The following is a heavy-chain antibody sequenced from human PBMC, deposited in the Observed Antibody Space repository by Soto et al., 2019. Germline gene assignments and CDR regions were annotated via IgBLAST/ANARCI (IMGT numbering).Heavy chain of an antibody. CDR3: ATDPDVLAVAHSAFDP. D-gene: IGHD6-19*01. CDR1: GYTFTGYY. CDR2: INPNSGGT. Sequence: ASVKVSCKASGYTFTGYYMHWVRQAPGQGLEWMGWINPNSGGTNYAQKFQGRVTMTRDTSISTAYMELSRLRSDDTAVYYRATDPDVLAVAHSAFDPLGQGTLVTVSP. V-gene: IGHV1-2*02. J-gene: IGHJ5*02.